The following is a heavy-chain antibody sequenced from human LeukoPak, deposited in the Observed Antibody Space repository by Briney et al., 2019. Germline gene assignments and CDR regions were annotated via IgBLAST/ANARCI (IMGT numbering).Heavy chain of an antibody. D-gene: IGHD4-23*01. CDR3: ARDRPFYGGEPQNYFDY. V-gene: IGHV1-46*01. CDR1: GYTFTSYC. J-gene: IGHJ4*02. Sequence: ASVKVSCKASGYTFTSYCMHWVRQAPGQGLEWMGIINPSGGSTSYAQKFQGRVTMTRDTSTSTVYMELSSLRSEDTAVYYCARDRPFYGGEPQNYFDYWGQGTLVTVSS. CDR2: INPSGGST.